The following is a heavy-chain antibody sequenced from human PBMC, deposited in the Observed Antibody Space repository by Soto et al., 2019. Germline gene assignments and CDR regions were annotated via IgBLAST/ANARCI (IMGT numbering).Heavy chain of an antibody. D-gene: IGHD1-26*01. Sequence: HPGGSLRLSCAASGFTFSSYGMHWVRQAPGKGLEWVAVISYDGSNKYYADSVKGRFTISRDNSKNTLYLQMNSLRAEDTAVYYCAKDREPRYYYYGMDVWGQGTTVTVSS. J-gene: IGHJ6*02. CDR3: AKDREPRYYYYGMDV. CDR1: GFTFSSYG. V-gene: IGHV3-30*18. CDR2: ISYDGSNK.